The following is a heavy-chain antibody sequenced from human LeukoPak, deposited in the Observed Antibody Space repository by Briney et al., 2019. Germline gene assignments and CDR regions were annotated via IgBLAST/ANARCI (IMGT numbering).Heavy chain of an antibody. CDR1: GFTFSSYS. V-gene: IGHV3-23*01. CDR3: ARWETMERGDY. CDR2: ISGGGDGI. J-gene: IGHJ4*02. Sequence: GGSLRLSCAASGFTFSSYSMSWVRQAPGKGLEWVSVISGGGDGIYYADSVRGRFTISRDNSRNTVHLQMNSLRADDTAVYYCARWETMERGDYWGQGALVTVSS. D-gene: IGHD3-10*01.